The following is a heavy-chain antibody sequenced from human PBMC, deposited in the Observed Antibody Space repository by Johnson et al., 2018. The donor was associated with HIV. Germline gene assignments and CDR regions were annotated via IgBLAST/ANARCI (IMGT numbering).Heavy chain of an antibody. V-gene: IGHV3-30*04. D-gene: IGHD2-15*01. CDR1: GFTFSSYA. CDR3: AKDRSGGAVGAFDI. J-gene: IGHJ3*02. Sequence: VQLVESGGGVVQPGRPLRLSCAASGFTFSSYAMHWVRQAPGKGLEWVAVISYDGSNKYYADSVKGRFSISRDNSKNTLYLQMNSLRDEDTGLYYCAKDRSGGAVGAFDIWGHGTMVTVSS. CDR2: ISYDGSNK.